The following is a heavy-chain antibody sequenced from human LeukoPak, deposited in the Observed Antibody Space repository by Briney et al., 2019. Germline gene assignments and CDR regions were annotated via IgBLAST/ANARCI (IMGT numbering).Heavy chain of an antibody. D-gene: IGHD3-16*01. V-gene: IGHV3-23*01. CDR2: VNGSGVIT. Sequence: GGSLRLSCAAPGITLSSYAMSWVRQAPGKGLEWVSAVNGSGVITYYTDSVKGRFTTSRDNSKNTVYLQMNSLRAEDTAIYYCAKDSSQGGDYFDYWGQGTLVTVSS. CDR3: AKDSSQGGDYFDY. CDR1: GITLSSYA. J-gene: IGHJ4*02.